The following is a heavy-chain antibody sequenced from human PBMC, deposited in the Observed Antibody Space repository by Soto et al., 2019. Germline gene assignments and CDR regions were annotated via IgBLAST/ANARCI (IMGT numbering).Heavy chain of an antibody. Sequence: PGGSLRLSFAASGFTFEDYAMHWVRQAPGEGLGWVSGISWNSGSIGYADSVKGRFTISRDNAKNSLYLQMNSLRAEDTALYYCAKGRRDGYSFYYFDYWGQGTLVTVSS. CDR2: ISWNSGSI. CDR1: GFTFEDYA. V-gene: IGHV3-9*01. J-gene: IGHJ4*02. D-gene: IGHD4-4*01. CDR3: AKGRRDGYSFYYFDY.